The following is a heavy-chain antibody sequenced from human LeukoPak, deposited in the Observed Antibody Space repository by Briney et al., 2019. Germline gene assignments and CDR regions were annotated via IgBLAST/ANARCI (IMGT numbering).Heavy chain of an antibody. J-gene: IGHJ4*02. D-gene: IGHD6-6*01. CDR1: GYTFTSYY. CDR2: INPSGGSI. CDR3: ARAGLYSSSSALAADY. V-gene: IGHV1-46*01. Sequence: ASVKVSCKASGYTFTSYYMHWVRQAPGQGLEWMGIINPSGGSISYAQKFQGRVTMTRDTSTSTVYMELSSLRSEDTAVYYCARAGLYSSSSALAADYWGQGTLVTVSS.